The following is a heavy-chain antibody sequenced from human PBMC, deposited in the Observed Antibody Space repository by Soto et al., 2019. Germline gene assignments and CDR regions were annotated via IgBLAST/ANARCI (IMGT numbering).Heavy chain of an antibody. J-gene: IGHJ4*02. CDR2: VYWDDDK. CDR3: AHWRGGVASF. Sequence: QITLNESGPALVKPTQTLTLTCTFSGFSLNTRDVGVGWIRQPPGKALEWLGVVYWDDDKTYSPSLKSRLTITKDTPKTQVVLRMTKMDPVDTSTYYCAHWRGGVASFWGQGTLVTVSS. D-gene: IGHD3-16*01. CDR1: GFSLNTRDVG. V-gene: IGHV2-5*02.